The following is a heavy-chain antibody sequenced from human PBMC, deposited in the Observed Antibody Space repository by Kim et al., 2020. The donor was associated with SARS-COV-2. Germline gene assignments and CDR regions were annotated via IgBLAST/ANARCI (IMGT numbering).Heavy chain of an antibody. CDR1: GFTFSRYS. CDR3: ARELYDSSGYSFDY. CDR2: ISSGSTYI. V-gene: IGHV3-21*01. D-gene: IGHD3-22*01. Sequence: GGSLRLSCAASGFTFSRYSMNWVRQAPGKGLEWVSSISSGSTYIYYADSVKGRFTISRDNAKNSLYLQMHSLRVEDTAVYFCARELYDSSGYSFDYWGQGTLVTVSS. J-gene: IGHJ4*02.